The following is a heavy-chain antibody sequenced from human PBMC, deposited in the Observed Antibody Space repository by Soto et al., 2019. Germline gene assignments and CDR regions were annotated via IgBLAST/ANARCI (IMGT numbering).Heavy chain of an antibody. CDR1: GFTFSSYA. Sequence: GGSLRLSCAASGFTFSSYAMSWVRQAPGKGLDWVSAISGSGGSTYYEDSVKGRYTNSRDNSKNTLYLQMNSLRAEDTAVYYCAKAGWEGSGSYSYYGMDVWGQGTTVTVSS. D-gene: IGHD3-10*01. CDR2: ISGSGGST. CDR3: AKAGWEGSGSYSYYGMDV. V-gene: IGHV3-23*01. J-gene: IGHJ6*02.